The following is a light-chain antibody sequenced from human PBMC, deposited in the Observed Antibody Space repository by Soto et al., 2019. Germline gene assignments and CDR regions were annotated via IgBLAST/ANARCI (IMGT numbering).Light chain of an antibody. CDR1: QSVSRD. Sequence: EIVMTQSPATLSVSPGERATLSCRASQSVSRDLGWYQQKPAQAPRLLIYGASTRATGVPARFSGSGSGTEFTLTISSLQSEDFAIYYCQQSNNWPLTFGGGTKVEIK. CDR2: GAS. J-gene: IGKJ4*01. V-gene: IGKV3-15*01. CDR3: QQSNNWPLT.